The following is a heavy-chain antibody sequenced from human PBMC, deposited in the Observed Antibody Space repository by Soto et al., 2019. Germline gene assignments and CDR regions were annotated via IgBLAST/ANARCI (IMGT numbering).Heavy chain of an antibody. CDR3: ARGESVVPATIAVYYYYGMDV. CDR2: IIPIFGTA. CDR1: GGTFSSYA. D-gene: IGHD2-2*01. V-gene: IGHV1-69*01. Sequence: QVQLVQSGAEVKKPGSSVKVSCKASGGTFSSYAISWVRQAPGQGLEWMGGIIPIFGTANYAQKFQGRVTITADESTSTAYMELSSLRSGDTAVYYCARGESVVPATIAVYYYYGMDVWGQGTTVTVSS. J-gene: IGHJ6*02.